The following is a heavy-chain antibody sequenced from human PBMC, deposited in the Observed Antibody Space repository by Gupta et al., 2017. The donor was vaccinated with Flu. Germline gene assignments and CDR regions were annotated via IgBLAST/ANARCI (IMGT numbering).Heavy chain of an antibody. CDR1: GLTFRTFG. CDR2: ISSSSSYI. Sequence: VHLVESGGGLLKPGGSLKLSYAASGLTFRTFGRNWVRQAPGKGLEWVSSISSSSSYIYYADSVKGRFTISRHNAKNFVYLQMNSLRAEDTAVYYCARAWDVTVAGTFDYWGQGTLVAVSS. D-gene: IGHD6-19*01. CDR3: ARAWDVTVAGTFDY. J-gene: IGHJ4*02. V-gene: IGHV3-21*01.